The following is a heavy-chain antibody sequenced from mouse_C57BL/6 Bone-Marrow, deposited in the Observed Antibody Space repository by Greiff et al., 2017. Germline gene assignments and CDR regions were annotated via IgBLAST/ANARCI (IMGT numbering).Heavy chain of an antibody. CDR2: IDPSDSYT. V-gene: IGHV1-69*01. J-gene: IGHJ2*01. D-gene: IGHD3-3*01. CDR1: GYTFTSYW. CDR3: ARWLGGFDY. Sequence: QVQLQQPGAELVMPGASVKLSCKASGYTFTSYWMHWVKQRPGPGLEWIGEIDPSDSYTNYNQKFKGKSTLTVDKSSSTAYMQLSSLTSEDSAVYYCARWLGGFDYWGQGTTLTVSS.